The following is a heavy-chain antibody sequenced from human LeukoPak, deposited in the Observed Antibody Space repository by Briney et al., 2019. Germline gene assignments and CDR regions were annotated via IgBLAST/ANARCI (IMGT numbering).Heavy chain of an antibody. CDR1: GGSISSYY. CDR2: IYYSGST. CDR3: ARASLDDAFDI. J-gene: IGHJ3*02. Sequence: SETLSLTCTFSGGSISSYYWSWIRQPPGKGLEWIGYIYYSGSTNYNPSLKSRVTISVDTSKNQFSLKLSSVTAADTAVYYCARASLDDAFDIWGQGTMVTVPS. V-gene: IGHV4-59*01.